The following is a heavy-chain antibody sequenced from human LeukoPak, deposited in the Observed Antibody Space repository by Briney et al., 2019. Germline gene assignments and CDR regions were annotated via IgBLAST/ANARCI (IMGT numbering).Heavy chain of an antibody. J-gene: IGHJ4*02. CDR3: ARLRGYYGSGSYFPDY. V-gene: IGHV3-30-3*01. D-gene: IGHD3-10*01. CDR2: ISYDGSNK. Sequence: PGRSLRLSCAASGFTFSSYAMHWVRQAPGKGLEWVAVISYDGSNKYYADSVKGRFTISRDNSENTLYLQMNSLRDEDTAVYYCARLRGYYGSGSYFPDYWGQGTLVTVSS. CDR1: GFTFSSYA.